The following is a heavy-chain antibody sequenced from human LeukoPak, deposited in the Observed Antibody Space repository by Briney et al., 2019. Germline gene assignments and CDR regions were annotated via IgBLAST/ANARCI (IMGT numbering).Heavy chain of an antibody. V-gene: IGHV4-59*01. CDR3: ARELAGDRGAFDI. Sequence: PSETLSLTCTVSGGSISSYYWSWIRQPPGKGLEWIGYIYYSGSTNCNPSLKSRVTISVDTSKNQFSLKLSSVTAADTAVYYCARELAGDRGAFDIWGQGTMVTVSS. J-gene: IGHJ3*02. CDR2: IYYSGST. D-gene: IGHD7-27*01. CDR1: GGSISSYY.